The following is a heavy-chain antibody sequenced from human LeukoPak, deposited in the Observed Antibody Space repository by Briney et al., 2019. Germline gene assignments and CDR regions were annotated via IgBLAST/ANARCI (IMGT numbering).Heavy chain of an antibody. Sequence: SETLSLTCTVSGYSISSGYYWGWIRQPPGKGLEWIGSIYHSGSTYYNPSLKSRVTISVDTSKNQFSLKLSSVTAADTAVYYCARGPPPDFDYWGRGTLVTVSS. CDR1: GYSISSGYY. CDR3: ARGPPPDFDY. V-gene: IGHV4-38-2*02. CDR2: IYHSGST. J-gene: IGHJ4*02.